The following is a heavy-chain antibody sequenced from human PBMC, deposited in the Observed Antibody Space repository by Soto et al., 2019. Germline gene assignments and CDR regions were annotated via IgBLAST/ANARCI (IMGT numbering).Heavy chain of an antibody. Sequence: SLRLSCAASVFTFSSYGMHWVRQAPGKGLEWVAVIWYDGSNKYYADSVKGRFTISRDNSKNTLYLQMNSLRAEDTAVYYCARAGQLVSSFLGYWGQGTLVTVSS. CDR3: ARAGQLVSSFLGY. CDR1: VFTFSSYG. CDR2: IWYDGSNK. J-gene: IGHJ4*02. D-gene: IGHD6-6*01. V-gene: IGHV3-33*01.